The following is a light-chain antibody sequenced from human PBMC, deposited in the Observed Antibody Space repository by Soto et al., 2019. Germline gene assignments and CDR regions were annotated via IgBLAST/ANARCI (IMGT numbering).Light chain of an antibody. J-gene: IGKJ1*01. CDR1: QTISSW. Sequence: DIQMTQSPSTLSGSVGDRVTITCRASQTISSWLAWYQQKPGKAPKLLIYKASTLKSGFPSRFSGSGSGTEFALTISSLQPDAFATYYCQHYHRYAEAFGQGTKVELK. CDR2: KAS. V-gene: IGKV1-5*03. CDR3: QHYHRYAEA.